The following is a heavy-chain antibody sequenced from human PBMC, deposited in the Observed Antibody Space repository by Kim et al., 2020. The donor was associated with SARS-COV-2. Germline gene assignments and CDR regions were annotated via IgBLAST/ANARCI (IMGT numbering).Heavy chain of an antibody. J-gene: IGHJ4*02. V-gene: IGHV4-59*01. Sequence: LKSQVTISVDTSKNQFALKLSTVYAADTAVYYCARAEPVAGTNSDYFDYWGQGTLVTVSS. D-gene: IGHD6-19*01. CDR3: ARAEPVAGTNSDYFDY.